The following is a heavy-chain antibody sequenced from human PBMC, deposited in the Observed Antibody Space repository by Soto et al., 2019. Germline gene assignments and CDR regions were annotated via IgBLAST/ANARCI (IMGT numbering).Heavy chain of an antibody. Sequence: SETLSLTCTASGGSISSYYWSWIRQPPGKGLECIGYIYYSGSTNYNPSLKSRVTISVDTSKNQFSLKLSSVTAADTAVYYCARYGSGSSVWFDSWGQGTLVTVSS. V-gene: IGHV4-59*01. CDR1: GGSISSYY. J-gene: IGHJ5*01. D-gene: IGHD3-10*01. CDR3: ARYGSGSSVWFDS. CDR2: IYYSGST.